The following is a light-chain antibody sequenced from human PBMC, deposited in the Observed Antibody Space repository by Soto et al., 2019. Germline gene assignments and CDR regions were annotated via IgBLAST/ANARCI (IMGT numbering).Light chain of an antibody. CDR3: QQYNNWPPYT. V-gene: IGKV3-15*01. Sequence: EIVMTQSPPPRPLPPGERATLSCRASKSVSSNLAWYQQKPGQAPRLLIYGASTRATGIPARFSGSGSGTEFTLTISSLQSEDFAVYYCQQYNNWPPYTFGQGTKLEIK. CDR1: KSVSSN. J-gene: IGKJ2*01. CDR2: GAS.